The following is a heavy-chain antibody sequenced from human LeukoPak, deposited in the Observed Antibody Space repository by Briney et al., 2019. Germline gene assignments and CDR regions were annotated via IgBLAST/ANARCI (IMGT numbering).Heavy chain of an antibody. CDR3: ATDPSAYEWELHP. CDR2: FYPEDGET. V-gene: IGHV1-24*01. CDR1: GYTLTELS. J-gene: IGHJ5*02. Sequence: GASVTVSCKVSGYTLTELSMHWVRQAPGKGLEWMGGFYPEDGETIYAQKFQGRVTMTEDTSTDTAYMELSSLRSEDTAVYYCATDPSAYEWELHPWGQGNLVTVSS. D-gene: IGHD1-26*01.